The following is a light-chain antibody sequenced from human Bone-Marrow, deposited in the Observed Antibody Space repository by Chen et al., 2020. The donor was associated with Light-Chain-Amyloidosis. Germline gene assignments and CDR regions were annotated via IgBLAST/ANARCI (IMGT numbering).Light chain of an antibody. Sequence: DIVMTQSPDSLAVSLVERATINCKSSQNVTYNSNTKNHLAWYQQKPGQPPQVLIYWASTRESGVTDRFSGSGSETDFTLTISTLQAEDVAVYYCQQYYTIPFTFGPGTKVDIK. CDR1: QNVTYNSNTKNH. CDR3: QQYYTIPFT. CDR2: WAS. J-gene: IGKJ3*01. V-gene: IGKV4-1*01.